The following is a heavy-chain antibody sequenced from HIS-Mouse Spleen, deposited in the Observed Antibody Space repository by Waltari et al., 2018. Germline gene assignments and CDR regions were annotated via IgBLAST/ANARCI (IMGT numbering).Heavy chain of an antibody. V-gene: IGHV1-2*02. CDR3: ASDTIAVAGLTRDY. J-gene: IGHJ4*02. CDR1: GYTFTGYY. CDR2: INPNSGGT. Sequence: QVQLVQSGAEVKKPGASVKVSCKASGYTFTGYYMHWVRQAPGQGLEWMGWINPNSGGTNDGKKFQGRVTMTRDTSISTAYMELSRPRSDDTAVYYCASDTIAVAGLTRDYWGQGTLVTVSS. D-gene: IGHD6-19*01.